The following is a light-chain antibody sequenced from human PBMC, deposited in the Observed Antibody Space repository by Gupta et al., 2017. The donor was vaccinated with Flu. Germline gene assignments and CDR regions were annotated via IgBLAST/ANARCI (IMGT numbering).Light chain of an antibody. CDR3: QSADSTGNYVV. J-gene: IGLJ2*01. CDR1: TLSNQY. Sequence: SYALPQPPSVSVSPGQTARITCSGDTLSNQYSYWYQQKPGQAPVLVIYNEIERPSGVPERFSGSSSGTTVTLTISGVQAEDEAAYYCQSADSTGNYVVFGGGTKLTVL. V-gene: IGLV3-25*03. CDR2: NEI.